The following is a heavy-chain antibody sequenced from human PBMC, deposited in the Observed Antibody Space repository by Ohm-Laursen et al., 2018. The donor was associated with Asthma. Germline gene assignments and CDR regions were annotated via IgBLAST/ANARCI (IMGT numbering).Heavy chain of an antibody. Sequence: TLSLTCAFSGGSISSGGYSWSWIRQPPGKGLEWIGYIYHSGSTYYNPSLKSRVTISVDRSKNQFSLKLSSVTAADTAVYYCARGAVMTTVTTPHPFDIWGQGTMVTVSS. J-gene: IGHJ3*02. CDR3: ARGAVMTTVTTPHPFDI. V-gene: IGHV4-30-2*01. CDR2: IYHSGST. CDR1: GGSISSGGYS. D-gene: IGHD4-17*01.